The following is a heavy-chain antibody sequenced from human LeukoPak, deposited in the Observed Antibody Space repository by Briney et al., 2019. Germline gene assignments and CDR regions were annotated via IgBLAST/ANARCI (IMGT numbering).Heavy chain of an antibody. D-gene: IGHD1-26*01. Sequence: PGGSLRLSCAASGFTFSRYWMSWVRQAPGKGLEWVANIKQDGSEKYYVDSVKGRFTISRDNAKNSLYLQLSSLRAETTAVYYCARDRTVSGSYWSYDYWGQGTLVTVSS. V-gene: IGHV3-7*01. J-gene: IGHJ4*02. CDR3: ARDRTVSGSYWSYDY. CDR2: IKQDGSEK. CDR1: GFTFSRYW.